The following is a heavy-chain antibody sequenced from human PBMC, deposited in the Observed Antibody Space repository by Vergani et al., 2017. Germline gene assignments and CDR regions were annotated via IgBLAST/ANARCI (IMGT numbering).Heavy chain of an antibody. CDR1: GGSISSSSYY. J-gene: IGHJ4*02. CDR2: IYYSGST. Sequence: QLQLQESGPGLVKPSETLSLTCTVSGGSISSSSYYWGWIRQPPGKGLEWIGSIYYSGSTYYNPSLKSRVTISVDTSKNQFSLKLSSVTAADTAVYYCARNGITMILDYFDYWGQGTLVTVSS. V-gene: IGHV4-39*07. CDR3: ARNGITMILDYFDY. D-gene: IGHD3-22*01.